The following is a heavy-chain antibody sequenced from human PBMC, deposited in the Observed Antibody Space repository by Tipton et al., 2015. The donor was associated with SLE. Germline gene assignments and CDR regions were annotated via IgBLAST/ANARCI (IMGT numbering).Heavy chain of an antibody. CDR2: INPNSGGA. V-gene: IGHV1-2*06. D-gene: IGHD4-23*01. J-gene: IGHJ3*02. Sequence: QVQLVQSGAEVKKPGASVKVSCRASGYTFTGFYIHWVRQAPGQGLEWMGRINPNSGGADFAQKFQGGVTLTRDTSISTAYMEVSGLRSDDTAVYYCARLGGTMVVTPDAFDIWGQGTMVTVSS. CDR3: ARLGGTMVVTPDAFDI. CDR1: GYTFTGFY.